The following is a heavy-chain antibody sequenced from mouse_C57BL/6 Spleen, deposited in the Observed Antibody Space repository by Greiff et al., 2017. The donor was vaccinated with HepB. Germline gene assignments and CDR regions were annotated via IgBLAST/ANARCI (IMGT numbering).Heavy chain of an antibody. Sequence: VQLKQSGPELVKPGASVKISCKASGYSFTGYYMNWVKQSPEKSLEWIGEINPSTGGTTYNQKFKAKATLTVDKSSSTAYMQLKSLTSEDYAVYYCARRGNYYGSRYFDVWGTGTTVTVSS. CDR1: GYSFTGYY. J-gene: IGHJ1*03. CDR3: ARRGNYYGSRYFDV. D-gene: IGHD1-1*01. V-gene: IGHV1-42*01. CDR2: INPSTGGT.